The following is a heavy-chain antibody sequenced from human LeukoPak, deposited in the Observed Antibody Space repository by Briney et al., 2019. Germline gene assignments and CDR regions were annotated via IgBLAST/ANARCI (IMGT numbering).Heavy chain of an antibody. Sequence: GGSLRLSCAAVGFTFSTYAMSWVRQAPGKGLECVSAITGSGGSTYYADSVKGRFTISRDNSKNTLYLQMNSLRAEDTAVYYCASSPVSSELGYYYYMDVWGKGTTVTVSS. CDR1: GFTFSTYA. CDR3: ASSPVSSELGYYYYMDV. D-gene: IGHD1-14*01. CDR2: ITGSGGST. V-gene: IGHV3-23*01. J-gene: IGHJ6*03.